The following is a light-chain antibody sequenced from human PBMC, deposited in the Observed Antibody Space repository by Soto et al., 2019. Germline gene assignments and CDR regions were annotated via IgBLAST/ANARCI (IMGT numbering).Light chain of an antibody. CDR3: SSYAGSHILV. V-gene: IGLV2-11*01. CDR1: SSDVGAYKY. CDR2: DVD. Sequence: QSALTQPRSVSGSPGQSVTISCTGTSSDVGAYKYVSWYQQLPGKAPKLMIYDVDKRPSGVPDRFSGSKSGNTASLTISGLQAEDEADSFCSSYAGSHILVFGTGTKLTVL. J-gene: IGLJ1*01.